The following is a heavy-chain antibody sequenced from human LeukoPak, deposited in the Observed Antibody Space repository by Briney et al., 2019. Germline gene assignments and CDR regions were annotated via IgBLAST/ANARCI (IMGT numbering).Heavy chain of an antibody. CDR1: GGSISSYY. CDR2: IYTSGST. J-gene: IGHJ3*02. CDR3: AGYSSGSYWEAFDI. Sequence: SETLSLTRTVSGGSISSYYWSWIRQPAGKGLEWIGRIYTSGSTNYNPSLKSRVTMSVDTSKNQFSLKLSSVTAADTAVYYCAGYSSGSYWEAFDIWGQGTMVAVSS. D-gene: IGHD6-19*01. V-gene: IGHV4-4*07.